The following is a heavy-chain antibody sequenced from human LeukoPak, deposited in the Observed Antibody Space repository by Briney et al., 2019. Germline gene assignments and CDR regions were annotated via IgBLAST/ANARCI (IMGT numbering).Heavy chain of an antibody. J-gene: IGHJ4*02. V-gene: IGHV3-23*01. CDR3: ARQPDDFSGWNNGQDFLDY. CDR1: GFTFSSYV. Sequence: GGSLRLSCAASGFTFSSYVMSWVRQAPGKGLEWVSGISGRGSSTYYADSVKGRFTISRDNSKNTLYLQMNSLRAEDTAVYYCARQPDDFSGWNNGQDFLDYLGQGTLVTVSS. CDR2: ISGRGSST. D-gene: IGHD6-19*01.